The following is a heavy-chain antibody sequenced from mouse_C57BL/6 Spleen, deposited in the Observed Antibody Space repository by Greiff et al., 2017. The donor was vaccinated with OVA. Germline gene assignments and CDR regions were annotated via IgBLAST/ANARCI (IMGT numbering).Heavy chain of an antibody. D-gene: IGHD2-2*01. Sequence: QVQLQQSGAELVRPGASVKLSCKASGYTFTDYYINWVKQRPGQGLEWIARIYPGSGNTYYNEKFKGKATLTAEKSSSTAYMQLSSLTSEDSAVYYCARGAYGYDHYFDYWGQGTTLTVSS. V-gene: IGHV1-76*01. CDR2: IYPGSGNT. CDR1: GYTFTDYY. J-gene: IGHJ2*01. CDR3: ARGAYGYDHYFDY.